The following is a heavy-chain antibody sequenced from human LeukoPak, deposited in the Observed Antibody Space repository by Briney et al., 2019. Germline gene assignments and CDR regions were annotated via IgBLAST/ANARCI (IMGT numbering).Heavy chain of an antibody. J-gene: IGHJ4*02. CDR1: GYTFTGHY. D-gene: IGHD5-24*01. V-gene: IGHV1-2*02. CDR2: INVDSGDT. Sequence: ASVTVSCKASGYTFTGHYMHWVRQAPGQGLEWVGWINVDSGDTSSAQKFQGRVTMTRDTSISTAYMELSSLRSDDTAVYYCGRDSGDGYNPADYWGQGTLVNGFS. CDR3: GRDSGDGYNPADY.